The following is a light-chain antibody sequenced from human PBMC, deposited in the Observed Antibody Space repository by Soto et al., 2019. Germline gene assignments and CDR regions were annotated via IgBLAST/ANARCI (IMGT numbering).Light chain of an antibody. Sequence: DIPMTQSPSSLSASVGDRVTITCRASQGISSYLAWYQRKPGKVPKLLIYAASTLQSGVPSRFSGSGSGTDFTLNISSLQPEDVATYYCQKYTSAPLTFGGGTKVAIK. V-gene: IGKV1-27*01. J-gene: IGKJ4*01. CDR3: QKYTSAPLT. CDR1: QGISSY. CDR2: AAS.